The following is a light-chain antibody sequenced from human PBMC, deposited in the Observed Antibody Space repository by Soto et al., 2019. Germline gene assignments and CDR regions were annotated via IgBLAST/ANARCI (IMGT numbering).Light chain of an antibody. V-gene: IGKV1-8*01. J-gene: IGKJ5*01. CDR3: QQYYSYPRIT. CDR2: AAS. Sequence: AIRMTLSPSAFSASTGDRVTITCRASQGISSYLAWYQQKPGKAPKLLIYAASTLQSGVPSRFSGSGSGTDFTLTISCLQSEDFATYYCQQYYSYPRITFGQGTRLEI. CDR1: QGISSY.